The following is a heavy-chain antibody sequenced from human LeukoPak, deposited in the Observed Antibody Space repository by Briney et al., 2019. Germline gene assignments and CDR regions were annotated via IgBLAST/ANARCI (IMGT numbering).Heavy chain of an antibody. J-gene: IGHJ4*02. CDR3: AKDLIDYHGSGSYSYYFDY. D-gene: IGHD3-10*01. CDR2: ISGSGGST. CDR1: GFTFSSYG. Sequence: GGSLRLSCAASGFTFSSYGMSWVRQAPGKGLEWVSAISGSGGSTYYADSVKGRFTISRDNSKNTLYLQMNSLRAEDTAVYYCAKDLIDYHGSGSYSYYFDYWGQGTLVTVSS. V-gene: IGHV3-23*01.